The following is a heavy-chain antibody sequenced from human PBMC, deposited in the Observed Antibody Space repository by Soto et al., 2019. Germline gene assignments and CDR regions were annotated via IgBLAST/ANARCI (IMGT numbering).Heavy chain of an antibody. CDR1: GFTFSNYS. Sequence: GGSLRLSCAASGFTFSNYSMNWVRQAPGKGLEWVSYISSSSSTIYYADSVKGRFTISRDNAKNSLYLQMNSLRAEDTAVYYCARGPMESYRRPSRYDYGDYVLPDYWGQGTLVTVSS. J-gene: IGHJ4*02. V-gene: IGHV3-48*01. D-gene: IGHD4-17*01. CDR3: ARGPMESYRRPSRYDYGDYVLPDY. CDR2: ISSSSSTI.